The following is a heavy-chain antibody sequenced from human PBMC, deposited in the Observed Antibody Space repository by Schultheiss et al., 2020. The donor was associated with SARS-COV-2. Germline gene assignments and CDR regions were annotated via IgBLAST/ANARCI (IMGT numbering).Heavy chain of an antibody. J-gene: IGHJ4*02. CDR2: ISWNSGSI. D-gene: IGHD1-26*01. CDR1: GFTFSSYD. V-gene: IGHV3-9*01. Sequence: GGSLRLSCAASGFTFSSYDMHWVRQATGKGLEWVSGISWNSGSIGYADSVKGRFTISRDNSKNSLYLQMNSLRAEDTALYYCAKDMALVGAKGFDYWGQGTLVTVSS. CDR3: AKDMALVGAKGFDY.